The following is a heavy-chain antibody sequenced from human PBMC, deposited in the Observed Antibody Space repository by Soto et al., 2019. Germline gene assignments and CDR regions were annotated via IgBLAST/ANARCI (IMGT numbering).Heavy chain of an antibody. CDR1: DLTFSAYP. J-gene: IGHJ4*02. V-gene: IGHV3-23*01. D-gene: IGHD1-26*01. CDR2: ISGSGDKT. CDR3: AKDRFGIVGPVDY. Sequence: EVQLLESGGNLVQPGGPWGLSCQASDLTFSAYPITWFPQAPGRGRGCVACISGSGDKTFYADSVKGRFTISRDNSKNTVSLHMNSLRVDDTAVYFCAKDRFGIVGPVDYWGPGTLVTVSS.